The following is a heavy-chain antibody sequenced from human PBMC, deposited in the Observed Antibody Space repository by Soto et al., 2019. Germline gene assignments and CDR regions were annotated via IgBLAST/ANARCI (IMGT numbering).Heavy chain of an antibody. J-gene: IGHJ5*02. D-gene: IGHD3-10*01. CDR2: ISGSGGST. V-gene: IGHV3-23*01. Sequence: PVGSLRLSCTASGFTFSSYAMSWVRQAPGKGLEWVSAISGSGGSTYYADSVKGRFTITRDNSKNTLYLQMNSLRAEDTAVYYCATRYYGSGSPLSPWGQGTLVTVSS. CDR3: ATRYYGSGSPLSP. CDR1: GFTFSSYA.